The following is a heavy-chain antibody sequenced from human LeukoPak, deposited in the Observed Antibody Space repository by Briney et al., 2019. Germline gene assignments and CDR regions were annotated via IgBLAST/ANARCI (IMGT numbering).Heavy chain of an antibody. CDR3: TRRVEGTVTGGYYGMDV. V-gene: IGHV3-73*01. CDR1: GFTFSSYG. CDR2: IRNKANSYAA. J-gene: IGHJ6*02. Sequence: GRSLRFSCAASGFTFSSYGMHWVRQASGKGLEWIGHIRNKANSYAAVYAASVKGRFTASRDDSKNTAYLQMNSLKTEDTAVYYCTRRVEGTVTGGYYGMDVWGQGTTVTVSS. D-gene: IGHD4-17*01.